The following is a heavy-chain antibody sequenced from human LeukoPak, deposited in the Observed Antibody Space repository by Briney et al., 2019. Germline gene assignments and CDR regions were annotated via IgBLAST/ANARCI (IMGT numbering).Heavy chain of an antibody. J-gene: IGHJ4*02. CDR1: GFTFSNYW. CDR3: ARTSSIWDF. CDR2: IKQDGSDK. Sequence: GGSLRPSGAASGFTFSNYWMSWVRQAPGKGLEWVANIKQDGSDKYYVDSVKGRFTISRDNAKNALYLQMNSLRAEDTAVYYCARTSSIWDFWGQGALVAVSP. D-gene: IGHD2-2*01. V-gene: IGHV3-7*01.